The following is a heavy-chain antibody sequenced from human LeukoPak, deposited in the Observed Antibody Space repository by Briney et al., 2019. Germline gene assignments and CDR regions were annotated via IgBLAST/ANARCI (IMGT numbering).Heavy chain of an antibody. V-gene: IGHV4-61*08. D-gene: IGHD6-13*01. CDR1: GGSISSGGYY. CDR3: ARHVRAAGTAHYYYGMDV. Sequence: SETLSLTCAVSGGSISSGGYYWSWIRQPPGKGLEWIGYIYYSGSTNYNPSLKSRVTISVDTSKNQFSLKLSSVTAADTAVYYCARHVRAAGTAHYYYGMDVWGQGTTVTVSS. CDR2: IYYSGST. J-gene: IGHJ6*02.